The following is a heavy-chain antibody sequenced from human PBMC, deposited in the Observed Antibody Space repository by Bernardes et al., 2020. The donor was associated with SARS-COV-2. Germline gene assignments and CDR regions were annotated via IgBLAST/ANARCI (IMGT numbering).Heavy chain of an antibody. CDR3: ARDSPLTTLPIHYYYGMDV. Sequence: SLRLSCAASGFSFNSYSMNWVRQAPGKGLEWVSYIGCNSTYMYYADSVKGRFTISRDNAKNSVYLQMNSLRAEDTAVYYCARDSPLTTLPIHYYYGMDVWGQGTTVTVSS. D-gene: IGHD3-9*01. V-gene: IGHV3-21*01. CDR2: IGCNSTYM. J-gene: IGHJ6*02. CDR1: GFSFNSYS.